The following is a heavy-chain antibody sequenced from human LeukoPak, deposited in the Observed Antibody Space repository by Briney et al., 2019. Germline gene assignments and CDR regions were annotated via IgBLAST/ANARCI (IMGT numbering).Heavy chain of an antibody. Sequence: PGGSLRLSCAASGFTFSSYAMGWVRQAPEKGLEWVSGIYTYGATFYADSVKGRFTLSRDNSKNTLYLQMNNLRADDTAVYYCAKDGGSGWAFDSWGQGTLVTVSS. CDR3: AKDGGSGWAFDS. CDR2: IYTYGAT. CDR1: GFTFSSYA. J-gene: IGHJ4*02. D-gene: IGHD6-19*01. V-gene: IGHV3-23*01.